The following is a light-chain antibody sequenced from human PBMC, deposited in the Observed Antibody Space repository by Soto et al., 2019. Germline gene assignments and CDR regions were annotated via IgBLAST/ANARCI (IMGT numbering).Light chain of an antibody. J-gene: IGKJ4*01. CDR1: QSIANY. CDR2: DAS. V-gene: IGKV1-33*01. CDR3: QQYEYLPLT. Sequence: VQMTQSSSSLSASVGDRVIITCRANQSIANYLNWFQQKPGRAPKLLISDASNLEMGAPSRFSGSGSGTDFVLTISGLQSEDFATYFCQQYEYLPLTFGGGTRV.